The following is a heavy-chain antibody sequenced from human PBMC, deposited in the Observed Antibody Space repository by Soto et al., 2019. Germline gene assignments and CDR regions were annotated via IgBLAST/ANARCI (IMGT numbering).Heavy chain of an antibody. D-gene: IGHD5-12*01. CDR2: ISAYNGNT. V-gene: IGHV1-18*04. J-gene: IGHJ5*02. Sequence: SWQASSKAPCDTFTSYCLISLRQDPGQGLEWMGWISAYNGNTNYAQKLQGRVTMTTDTSTSTAYMELRSLRSDDTAVYYCASRRDGYGHWFDPWGQGTLVTVSS. CDR1: CDTFTSYC. CDR3: ASRRDGYGHWFDP.